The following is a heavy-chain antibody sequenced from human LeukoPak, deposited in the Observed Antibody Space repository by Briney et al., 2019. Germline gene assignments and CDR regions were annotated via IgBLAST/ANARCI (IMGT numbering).Heavy chain of an antibody. D-gene: IGHD3-22*01. CDR2: IWYDGTNK. J-gene: IGHJ4*02. V-gene: IGHV3-33*01. CDR1: GFTFSSYG. Sequence: GGSVRLSCAASGFTFSSYGMHWVRQAPGKGLEWVAVIWYDGTNKYYADSVRGRFTISRDNSKNTLFLQMNILRAEDTAVYYCARAAYDSSGYLTLWGQGTLVAVSS. CDR3: ARAAYDSSGYLTL.